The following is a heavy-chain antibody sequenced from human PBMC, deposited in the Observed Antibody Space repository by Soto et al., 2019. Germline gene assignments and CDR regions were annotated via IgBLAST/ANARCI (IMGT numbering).Heavy chain of an antibody. CDR2: SSAYNGDT. CDR3: AATDFGTLMDSNLDC. V-gene: IGHV1-18*01. CDR1: GYTFSNYA. Sequence: QVQLVQSGPEVKQPGASVKVSCKASGYTFSNYAVSWVRQAPGQGLEWMGWSSAYNGDTNYAQKLQGRVTMSTDTSTSTADMELRNLRSDDTAVYFCAATDFGTLMDSNLDCWGQGTLVTVSS. J-gene: IGHJ4*02. D-gene: IGHD3-3*01.